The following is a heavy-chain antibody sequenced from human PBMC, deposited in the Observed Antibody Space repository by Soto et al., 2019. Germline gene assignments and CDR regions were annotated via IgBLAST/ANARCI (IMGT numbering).Heavy chain of an antibody. CDR1: GFNFSSHT. CDR2: ISSTSSYI. Sequence: EVQVVESGGGLVKPGGSQRLSCAASGFNFSSHTMTWVRQAPGKGLERVSSISSTSSYIHYADSVKGRFTISRDNAKNLLFLQMNSLRAEDTALYYCAGRVAAGGGMDVWGQGTTVSVSS. V-gene: IGHV3-21*02. J-gene: IGHJ6*02. CDR3: AGRVAAGGGMDV. D-gene: IGHD6-13*01.